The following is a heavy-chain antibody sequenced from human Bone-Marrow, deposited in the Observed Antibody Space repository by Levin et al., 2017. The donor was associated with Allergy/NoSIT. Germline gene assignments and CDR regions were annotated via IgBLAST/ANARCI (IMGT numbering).Heavy chain of an antibody. Sequence: SETLSLTCTVSGGSVSSGSYYWSWIRQPPGKGLGWIAYIYHSGSTKYNPSLKSRVTISLDTSRNQFSLRLTSLTAADTAVYYCARGSYFGGLSFDCWGKGTLVTVSS. J-gene: IGHJ4*02. CDR2: IYHSGST. V-gene: IGHV4-61*01. D-gene: IGHD4-23*01. CDR3: ARGSYFGGLSFDC. CDR1: GGSVSSGSYY.